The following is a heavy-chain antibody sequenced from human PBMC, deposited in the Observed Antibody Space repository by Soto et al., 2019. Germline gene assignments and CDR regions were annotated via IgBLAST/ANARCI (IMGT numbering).Heavy chain of an antibody. V-gene: IGHV2-70*04. D-gene: IGHD1-26*01. Sequence: SGPTLVNPTQTLTLTCTFPGFSLSTSVMRVSWIRQPPGKALEWLARIDWDDDKFYSTSLKTRLTISMDTSKNHVVLTMTNMDPVDTATYYCARTFGSYTYDYWGQGTLVNVSS. CDR1: GFSLSTSVMR. J-gene: IGHJ4*02. CDR2: IDWDDDK. CDR3: ARTFGSYTYDY.